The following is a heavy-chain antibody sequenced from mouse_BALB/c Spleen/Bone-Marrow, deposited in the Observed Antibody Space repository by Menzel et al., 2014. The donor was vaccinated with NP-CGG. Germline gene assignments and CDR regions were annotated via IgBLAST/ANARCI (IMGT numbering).Heavy chain of an antibody. CDR1: GYTFTSYW. CDR3: ARSTTVVVCHWYFDV. V-gene: IGHV1S81*02. Sequence: QVQLQQSGAELVKPGASVKLSCKASGYTFTSYWMHWVKQRPGQGLEWIGEIDPSNGRTNYNEKFKNKATLTVDKSSSTAYMQLSSLTSEDSAVYYCARSTTVVVCHWYFDVWGAGTTVTVSS. D-gene: IGHD1-1*01. J-gene: IGHJ1*01. CDR2: IDPSNGRT.